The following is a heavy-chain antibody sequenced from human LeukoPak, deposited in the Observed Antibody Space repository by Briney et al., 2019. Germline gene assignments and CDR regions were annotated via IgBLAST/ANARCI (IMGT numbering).Heavy chain of an antibody. Sequence: SETLSLTCTVSGGSVSSSSYYWGWIRQPPGKGLEWIASIYYSGTSYHNPSLKSRVTISVDTSKNQFSLKLSSVTAADTAVYYCARLGFFYGSGPFDHWGQGTLVTVSS. V-gene: IGHV4-39*01. J-gene: IGHJ4*02. D-gene: IGHD3-10*01. CDR1: GGSVSSSSYY. CDR2: IYYSGTS. CDR3: ARLGFFYGSGPFDH.